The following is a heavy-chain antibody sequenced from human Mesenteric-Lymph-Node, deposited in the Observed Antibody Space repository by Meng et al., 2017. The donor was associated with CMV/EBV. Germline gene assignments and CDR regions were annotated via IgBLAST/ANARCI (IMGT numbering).Heavy chain of an antibody. J-gene: IGHJ4*02. CDR1: GGSVSSGSYY. D-gene: IGHD3-9*01. CDR2: IYYSGST. CDR3: ARVYYDILTGYAFDY. V-gene: IGHV4-61*01. Sequence: SETLSLTCTVSGGSVSSGSYYWSWIRQPPGKGLEWIGYIYYSGSTKYNPSLKSRVTISVDTSKNQFSLKLSSVTAADTAVYYCARVYYDILTGYAFDYWGQGTLVTVSS.